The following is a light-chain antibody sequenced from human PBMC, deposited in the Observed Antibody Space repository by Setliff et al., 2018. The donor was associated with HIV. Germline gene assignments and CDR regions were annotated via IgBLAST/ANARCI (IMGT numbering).Light chain of an antibody. CDR1: SSNIGAGYD. J-gene: IGLJ1*01. CDR2: GNS. V-gene: IGLV1-40*01. Sequence: QSALAQPPSVSGAPGQRVTISCTGGSSNIGAGYDVHWYKQLPGTAPKPLIYGNSNRPSGVPDRFSGSKSGTSASLAITGLQAEDEADYYCNSYTSTNTYVFGTGTRSPS. CDR3: NSYTSTNTYV.